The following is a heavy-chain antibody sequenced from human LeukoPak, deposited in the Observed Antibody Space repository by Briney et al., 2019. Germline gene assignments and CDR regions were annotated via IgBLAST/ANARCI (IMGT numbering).Heavy chain of an antibody. V-gene: IGHV1-18*01. Sequence: ASVKVSCKASGYTFTSYGISWVRQAPGQGLEWMGWISAYNGNTNYAQKLQGRVTMTTDTSTSTAYMELSSLRSEDTAVYYCASALGVYYYDSSGYLDYWGQGTLVTVSS. J-gene: IGHJ4*02. D-gene: IGHD3-22*01. CDR2: ISAYNGNT. CDR3: ASALGVYYYDSSGYLDY. CDR1: GYTFTSYG.